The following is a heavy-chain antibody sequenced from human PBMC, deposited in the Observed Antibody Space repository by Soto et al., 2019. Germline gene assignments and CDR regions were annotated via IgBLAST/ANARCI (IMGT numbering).Heavy chain of an antibody. D-gene: IGHD3-16*01. V-gene: IGHV5-51*01. Sequence: GESLKISFKFSGYSFSTHWFVLGLQMPGKGLEWMGIIYPGDSDARYSPSFKGQVTISVDESTTTAFLQWSSLKASDTAMYFCERSKFAYVWGTYGYFDSWGQGTLVTVSS. CDR1: GYSFSTHW. J-gene: IGHJ4*02. CDR2: IYPGDSDA. CDR3: ERSKFAYVWGTYGYFDS.